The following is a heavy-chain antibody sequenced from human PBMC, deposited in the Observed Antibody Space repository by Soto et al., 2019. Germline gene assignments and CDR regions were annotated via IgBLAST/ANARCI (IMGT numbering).Heavy chain of an antibody. Sequence: GGTLRLSCAASGFTFDDYAMHWVRQAPGKGLEWVSGISWNSGSIGYADSVKGRFTISRDNAKNSLYQQMNSLRDEDTALYYCAKGGSYYYDSSGYYNYWGQGTLVTVSS. CDR3: AKGGSYYYDSSGYYNY. CDR2: ISWNSGSI. D-gene: IGHD3-22*01. J-gene: IGHJ4*02. CDR1: GFTFDDYA. V-gene: IGHV3-9*01.